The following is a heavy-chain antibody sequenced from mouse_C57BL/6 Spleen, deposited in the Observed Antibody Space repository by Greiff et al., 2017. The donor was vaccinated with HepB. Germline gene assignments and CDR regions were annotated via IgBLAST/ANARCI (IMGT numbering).Heavy chain of an antibody. CDR1: GYSFTGYY. CDR3: AREGYDGYSWFAY. J-gene: IGHJ3*01. V-gene: IGHV1-42*01. D-gene: IGHD2-3*01. CDR2: INPSTGGT. Sequence: EVQLQQSGPELVKPGASVKISCKASGYSFTGYYMNWVKQSPEKSLEWIGEINPSTGGTTYNQKFKAKATLTVDKSSSTAYMQLKSLTSEDSAVYYCAREGYDGYSWFAYWGQGTLVTVSA.